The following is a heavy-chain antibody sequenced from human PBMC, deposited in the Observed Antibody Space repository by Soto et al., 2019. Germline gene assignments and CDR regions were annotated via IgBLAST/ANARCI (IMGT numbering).Heavy chain of an antibody. CDR2: ISSSGSTI. Sequence: PGGSPRLSCAASGFTLSSYEMNWVRQAPGKGLEWVSYISSSGSTIYYADSVKGRFTISRDNAKNSLYLQMNSLRAEDTAVYYCARDSYYDFWSGYEGPGYYYGMDVWGQGTTVTVSS. V-gene: IGHV3-48*03. J-gene: IGHJ6*02. CDR1: GFTLSSYE. D-gene: IGHD3-3*01. CDR3: ARDSYYDFWSGYEGPGYYYGMDV.